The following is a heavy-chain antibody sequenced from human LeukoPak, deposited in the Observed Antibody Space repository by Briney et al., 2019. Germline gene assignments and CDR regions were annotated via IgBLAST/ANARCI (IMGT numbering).Heavy chain of an antibody. V-gene: IGHV4-59*01. CDR3: ARDRDSSGLRDFDL. CDR2: IYYSGNT. J-gene: IGHJ2*01. Sequence: SETLSLTCTVSGGSISSYYWSWIRQPPGKGLEWIGHIYYSGNTNYNPSLKSRVSISIDTSKNQFSLQLRSVTAADTAVYYCARDRDSSGLRDFDLWGRGTLVTVSA. CDR1: GGSISSYY. D-gene: IGHD3-22*01.